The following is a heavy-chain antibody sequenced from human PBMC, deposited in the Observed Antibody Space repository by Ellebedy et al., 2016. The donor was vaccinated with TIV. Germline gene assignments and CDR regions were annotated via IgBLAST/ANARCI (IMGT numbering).Heavy chain of an antibody. J-gene: IGHJ4*02. Sequence: PGGSLRLSCAASGFTFSSYAMSWVRQAPGKGLEWVSAISGSGGSTYYADSVKGRFTISRDNSKNTLYLQMNSLRAEDTAVYYCGAFKFSGGDGLSGLDYWGQGTLVTVSS. CDR2: ISGSGGST. V-gene: IGHV3-23*01. CDR1: GFTFSSYA. D-gene: IGHD2-21*02. CDR3: GAFKFSGGDGLSGLDY.